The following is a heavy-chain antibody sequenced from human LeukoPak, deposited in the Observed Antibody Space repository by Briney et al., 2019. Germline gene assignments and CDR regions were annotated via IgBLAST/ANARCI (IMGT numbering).Heavy chain of an antibody. Sequence: GGSLRLSCAASGFTFSSYAMSWVRQAPGKGLEWVSAISGSGGSTYYADSVKGRFTISRDNSKNTLYLQMNSLRAEDTAVYYCAEPGRGSYYPPPRNWGQGTLVTVSS. CDR3: AEPGRGSYYPPPRN. D-gene: IGHD1-26*01. CDR2: ISGSGGST. CDR1: GFTFSSYA. V-gene: IGHV3-23*01. J-gene: IGHJ4*02.